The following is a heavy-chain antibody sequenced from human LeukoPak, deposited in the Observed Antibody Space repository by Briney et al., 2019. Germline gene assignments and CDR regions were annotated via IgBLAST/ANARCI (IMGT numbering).Heavy chain of an antibody. CDR1: GFTFSDYS. Sequence: GGSLRLSCAASGFTFSDYSMNWVRQAPGKGLEWLSYISTSVSYIYYADAVKGRFTISRDNAKNSLYLQMNSLRVEDTAVYYCARKVEYCTAGSCYGGGFDCWGQGTLVTVSS. D-gene: IGHD2-15*01. V-gene: IGHV3-21*01. CDR3: ARKVEYCTAGSCYGGGFDC. J-gene: IGHJ4*02. CDR2: ISTSVSYI.